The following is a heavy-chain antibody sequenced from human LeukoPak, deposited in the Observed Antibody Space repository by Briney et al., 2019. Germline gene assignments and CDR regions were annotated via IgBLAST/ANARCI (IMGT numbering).Heavy chain of an antibody. CDR2: IYYSGST. CDR3: ASHVVVASYYFDY. Sequence: SETLSLTCTVSGGSISSSRYYWGWIRQPPGKGLEWIGSIYYSGSTYYNPSLKSRVTISVDTSKNQFSLKPSSVTAADTAVYYCASHVVVASYYFDYWGQGTLVTVSS. CDR1: GGSISSSRYY. V-gene: IGHV4-39*01. D-gene: IGHD2-15*01. J-gene: IGHJ4*02.